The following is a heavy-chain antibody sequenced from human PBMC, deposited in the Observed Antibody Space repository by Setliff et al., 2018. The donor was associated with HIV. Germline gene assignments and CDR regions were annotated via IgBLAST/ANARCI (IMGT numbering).Heavy chain of an antibody. Sequence: SETLSLTCTVSGTSINSHYWSWIRQTPGKGLQWIGNIYNYGSPNYSPSLKSRVTILLDTSKNQFSLRLDSLTAADTAVYYCARNSQKGIQPLLLASWGPGTLVTVSS. CDR2: IYNYGSP. CDR1: GTSINSHY. CDR3: ARNSQKGIQPLLLAS. J-gene: IGHJ4*02. V-gene: IGHV4-59*03. D-gene: IGHD1-1*01.